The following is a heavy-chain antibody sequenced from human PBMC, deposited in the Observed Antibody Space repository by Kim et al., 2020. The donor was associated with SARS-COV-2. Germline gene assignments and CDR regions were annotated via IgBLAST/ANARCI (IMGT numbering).Heavy chain of an antibody. D-gene: IGHD6-13*01. V-gene: IGHV4-59*13. J-gene: IGHJ2*01. Sequence: ETLSLTCTVSGGSISSYYWSWIRQPPGKGLEWIGYIYYSGSTNYNPSLKSRVTISVDTSKNQFSLKLSSVTAADTAVYYCARRQLGGYWYFDLWGRGTLV. CDR2: IYYSGST. CDR1: GGSISSYY. CDR3: ARRQLGGYWYFDL.